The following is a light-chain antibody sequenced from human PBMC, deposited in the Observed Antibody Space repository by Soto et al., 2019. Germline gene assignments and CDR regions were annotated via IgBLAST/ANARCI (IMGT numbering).Light chain of an antibody. V-gene: IGLV2-14*01. J-gene: IGLJ1*01. CDR3: SSYTINSTLV. CDR2: DVS. CDR1: SSDIGVYNY. Sequence: QSVLTQPASVSGSPGQSITVSCTGTSSDIGVYNYVSWYQQHPGKAPKVMIYDVSNRPSGGSNRFSGSKSGNTASLTISGLQADDEADYYCSSYTINSTLVFGTGTKVTVL.